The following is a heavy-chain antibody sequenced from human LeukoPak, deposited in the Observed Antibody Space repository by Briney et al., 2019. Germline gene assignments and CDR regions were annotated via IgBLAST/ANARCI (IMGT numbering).Heavy chain of an antibody. J-gene: IGHJ5*02. CDR1: GFTFSSYW. D-gene: IGHD6-13*01. CDR2: INSYGSST. V-gene: IGHV3-74*01. CDR3: ARVQQQLTRGNWFDP. Sequence: PGGSLRLSCAASGFTFSSYWMHWVRQAPGKGLVWVSRINSYGSSTSYADSVKGRFTISRDNAKNSLYLQMNSLRAEDTAVYYCARVQQQLTRGNWFDPWGQGTLVTVSS.